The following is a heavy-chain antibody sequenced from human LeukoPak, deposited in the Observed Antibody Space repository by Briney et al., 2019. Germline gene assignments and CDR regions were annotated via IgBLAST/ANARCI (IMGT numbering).Heavy chain of an antibody. CDR1: GFTFDDYA. J-gene: IGHJ4*02. V-gene: IGHV3-43*02. CDR2: ISGDGGST. CDR3: AKDMWRFGELDYDY. Sequence: PGGSLRLSCTASGFTFDDYAMHWVRQAPGQGLEWVSLISGDGGSTYYADSVKGRFTISRDNSKNSLYLQMNSLRTEDTALYYCAKDMWRFGELDYDYWGQGTLVTVSS. D-gene: IGHD3-10*01.